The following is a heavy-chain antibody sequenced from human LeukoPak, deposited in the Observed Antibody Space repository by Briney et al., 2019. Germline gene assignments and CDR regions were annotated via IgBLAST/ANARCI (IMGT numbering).Heavy chain of an antibody. V-gene: IGHV4-34*01. CDR1: GGSFSGYY. D-gene: IGHD2-8*01. J-gene: IGHJ6*03. Sequence: PSETLSLTCAVYGGSFSGYYWSWIRQPPGKGLEWIGEINHSGSTNYNPSLKSRVTISVDTSKNQFSLKLSYVTAADTAVYYCARGRGYCTNGVCYKGRFMDVWGKGTTVTVSS. CDR2: INHSGST. CDR3: ARGRGYCTNGVCYKGRFMDV.